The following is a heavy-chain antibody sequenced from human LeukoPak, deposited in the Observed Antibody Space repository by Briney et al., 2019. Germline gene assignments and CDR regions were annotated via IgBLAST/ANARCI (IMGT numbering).Heavy chain of an antibody. V-gene: IGHV3-11*06. J-gene: IGHJ4*02. CDR1: GFTFSDYY. Sequence: GGSLRLSCAASGFTFSDYYMSWIRQAPGKGLEWVSYISSSSSYIYYADSLKGRFTISRDNAKNSLYLQMNSLRAEDTAVYYCARSPSNDYGDYWGQGTLVTVSS. CDR2: ISSSSSYI. CDR3: ARSPSNDYGDY.